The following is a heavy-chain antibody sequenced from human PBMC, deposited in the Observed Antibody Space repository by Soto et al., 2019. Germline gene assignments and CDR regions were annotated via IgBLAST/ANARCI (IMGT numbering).Heavy chain of an antibody. CDR1: GGTFSSYT. J-gene: IGHJ6*02. D-gene: IGHD6-13*01. V-gene: IGHV1-69*02. CDR3: ARVARIAAAGTIAYYYGMDV. CDR2: IIPILGIA. Sequence: ASVKVSCKASGGTFSSYTISWVRQAPGQGLEWMGRIIPILGIANYAQKFQGRVTITADKSTSTAYMELSSLRSEDTAVYYCARVARIAAAGTIAYYYGMDVWG.